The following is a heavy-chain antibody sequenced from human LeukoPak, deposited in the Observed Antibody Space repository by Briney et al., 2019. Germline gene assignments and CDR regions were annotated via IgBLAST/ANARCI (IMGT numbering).Heavy chain of an antibody. D-gene: IGHD4-17*01. CDR1: GYTFTSYD. Sequence: GASVKVSCKASGYTFTSYDINWVRQATGQGLEWMGWINPNSGGTNYAQKFQGRVTMTRDTSISTAYMELSRLRSDDTAVYYCARDTVTTSSPDYWGQGTLVTVSS. CDR2: INPNSGGT. V-gene: IGHV1-2*02. CDR3: ARDTVTTSSPDY. J-gene: IGHJ4*02.